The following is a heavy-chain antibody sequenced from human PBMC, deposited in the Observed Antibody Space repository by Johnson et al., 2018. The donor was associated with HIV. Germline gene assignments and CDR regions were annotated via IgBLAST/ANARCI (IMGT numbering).Heavy chain of an antibody. CDR3: ARAGSSSSGPRAFDI. J-gene: IGHJ3*02. CDR1: GFTFRSYA. CDR2: ITYDGRNK. Sequence: QVQLVESGGGVMQPGKSLRLSCEASGFTFRSYAMHWVRQAPGKGLEWVAVITYDGRNKYYADSVKGRFIIFRDNSKNLTNLQMNGLSDEDTAVYYCARAGSSSSGPRAFDIWGRGTMVTVSS. D-gene: IGHD6-6*01. V-gene: IGHV3-30*04.